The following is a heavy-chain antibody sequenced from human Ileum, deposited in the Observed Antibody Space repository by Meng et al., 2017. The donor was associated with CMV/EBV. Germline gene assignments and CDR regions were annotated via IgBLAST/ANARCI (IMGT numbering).Heavy chain of an antibody. CDR2: INPSGGST. CDR3: AREAAAGINWFDP. Sequence: KASEYTVTSYYMHWVRQAQGQGLEWMGIINPSGGSTSYAQKFQGRVTMTRDTSTSTGYMELSSLRSEDTAVYYCAREAAAGINWFDPWGQGTLVTVSS. D-gene: IGHD6-13*01. CDR1: EYTVTSYY. J-gene: IGHJ5*02. V-gene: IGHV1-46*01.